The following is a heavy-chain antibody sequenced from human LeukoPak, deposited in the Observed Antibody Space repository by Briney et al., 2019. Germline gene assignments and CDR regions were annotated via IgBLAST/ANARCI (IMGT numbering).Heavy chain of an antibody. CDR3: AKEAGYSYGFDY. V-gene: IGHV3-66*02. D-gene: IGHD5-18*01. Sequence: GGSLRLSCAASGFTVSSNYMNWVRQAPGKGLEWVSVIYSGGSTYYADSVKGRCTISRDKSKNTVYLQMNSLRAEDTAVYYCAKEAGYSYGFDYWGQGTLVTVSS. J-gene: IGHJ4*02. CDR1: GFTVSSNY. CDR2: IYSGGST.